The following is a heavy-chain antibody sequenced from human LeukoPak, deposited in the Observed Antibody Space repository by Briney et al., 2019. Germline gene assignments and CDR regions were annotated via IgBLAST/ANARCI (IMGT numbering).Heavy chain of an antibody. CDR2: INPNSGGT. CDR3: ARVRYYDSSGYYPIYYYYYMDV. Sequence: GASVKVSCKASGYTFTGYYMHWVRQAPGQGLEWMGWINPNSGGTNYAQKFQGRVTMTRDTSISTAYMELSRLRSDDTAVYYCARVRYYDSSGYYPIYYYYYMDVWGKGTTVTVSS. J-gene: IGHJ6*03. V-gene: IGHV1-2*02. CDR1: GYTFTGYY. D-gene: IGHD3-22*01.